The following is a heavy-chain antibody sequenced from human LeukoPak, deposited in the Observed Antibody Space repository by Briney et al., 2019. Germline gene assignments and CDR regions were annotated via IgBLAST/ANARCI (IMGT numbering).Heavy chain of an antibody. CDR1: GGSISSSSYY. D-gene: IGHD3-16*02. J-gene: IGHJ4*01. CDR3: ARRGGMITFGGVIVPYYFDY. CDR2: IYYSGST. V-gene: IGHV4-39*01. Sequence: PSETLSLTCTVSGGSISSSSYYWGWIRQPPGKGLEWIGSIYYSGSTYYNPSCKSRVTISVDTSKNQFSLKLSSATAADTAVYYCARRGGMITFGGVIVPYYFDYWGQGTLVTVSS.